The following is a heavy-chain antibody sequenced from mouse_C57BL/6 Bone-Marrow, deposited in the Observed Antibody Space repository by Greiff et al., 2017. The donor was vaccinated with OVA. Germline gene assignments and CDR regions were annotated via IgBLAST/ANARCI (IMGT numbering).Heavy chain of an antibody. CDR1: GFTLTSYG. J-gene: IGHJ1*03. D-gene: IGHD4-1*01. CDR2: LYPRSGNN. CDR3: DLTKNFDV. Sequence: VQLQQSGAELARPGASVQLSCKASGFTLTSYGLRWVKQRTGQGLEWIGELYPRSGNNYYNEKFKGKATLTADKSYSTAYMELHSRTAEDSADYFCDLTKNFDVWDTGTTVTVSS. V-gene: IGHV1-81*01.